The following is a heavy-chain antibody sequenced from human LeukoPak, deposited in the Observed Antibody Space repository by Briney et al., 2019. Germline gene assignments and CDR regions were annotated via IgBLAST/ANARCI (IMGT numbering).Heavy chain of an antibody. CDR3: ARVAMSGIGSDDF. Sequence: GASVKVSCKASGYTFTGYYMHWVRQAPGQGLEWMGWINPNSGGTNYAQKFQGRVTTTRDTSISTAYMELSSLKSDDTAVYYCARVAMSGIGSDDFWGQGTLVTASS. CDR1: GYTFTGYY. D-gene: IGHD1-26*01. J-gene: IGHJ4*02. CDR2: INPNSGGT. V-gene: IGHV1-2*02.